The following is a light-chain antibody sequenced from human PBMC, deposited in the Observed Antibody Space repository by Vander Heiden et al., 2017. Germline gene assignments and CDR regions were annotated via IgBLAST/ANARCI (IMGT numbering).Light chain of an antibody. J-gene: IGLJ3*02. V-gene: IGLV1-44*01. CDR3: AAWDDSLTGRV. CDR2: SNN. Sequence: QSVVTQPPSASGTPGQRVTISCSGSRSNIGSNSVNWYQQVPGTAPKLLIYSNNQRPSGVPDRFSGSKSGTSASLAISGLQSEEEADYYCAAWDDSLTGRVFGGGTKLTVL. CDR1: RSNIGSNS.